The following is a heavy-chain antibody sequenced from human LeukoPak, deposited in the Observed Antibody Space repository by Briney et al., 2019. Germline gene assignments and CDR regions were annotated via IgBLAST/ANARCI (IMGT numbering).Heavy chain of an antibody. CDR3: ARVRYRLAETYIDY. Sequence: ASVKVSCKASGYIFTCYYMHWVRQAPGRGLEWMGWINPNSGDTNYAQKFQGRVTMTRDTSNSTAYMELSRLRSDDTAVYYCARVRYRLAETYIDYWGQGTLVTVSS. V-gene: IGHV1-2*02. CDR2: INPNSGDT. D-gene: IGHD3-16*01. J-gene: IGHJ4*02. CDR1: GYIFTCYY.